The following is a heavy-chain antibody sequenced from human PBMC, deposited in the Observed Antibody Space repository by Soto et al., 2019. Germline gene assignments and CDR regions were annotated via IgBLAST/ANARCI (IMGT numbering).Heavy chain of an antibody. V-gene: IGHV3-30*18. D-gene: IGHD3-10*01. CDR2: ISYDGSNK. CDR3: AKGLTYYYGSGSCDY. Sequence: QVQLMESGGGVVQPGRSLRLSCAASGFTFSSYGMHWVRQAPGKGLEWVAVISYDGSNKYYADSVKGRFTISRDNSKNTLYLQMNSLRAEDTAVYYCAKGLTYYYGSGSCDYWGQGTLVTVSS. CDR1: GFTFSSYG. J-gene: IGHJ4*02.